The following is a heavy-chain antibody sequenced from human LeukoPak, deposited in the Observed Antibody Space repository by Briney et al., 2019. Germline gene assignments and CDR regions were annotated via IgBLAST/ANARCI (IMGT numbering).Heavy chain of an antibody. Sequence: GGSLRLSCAASGFTFSSYAVSWVRQAPGKGLGWVSAISGSGGSTYYADSVKGRFTISRDNSKNTLYLQMNSLRAKDTAVYYCAKDIAPAAIRLGWFDPWGQGTLVTVSS. CDR1: GFTFSSYA. CDR2: ISGSGGST. J-gene: IGHJ5*02. D-gene: IGHD2-2*01. CDR3: AKDIAPAAIRLGWFDP. V-gene: IGHV3-23*01.